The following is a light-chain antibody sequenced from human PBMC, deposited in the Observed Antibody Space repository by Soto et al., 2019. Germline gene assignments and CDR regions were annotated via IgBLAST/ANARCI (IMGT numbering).Light chain of an antibody. CDR1: QSVSSN. V-gene: IGKV3-15*01. CDR3: QQYNNWPPT. J-gene: IGKJ2*01. Sequence: IVMTQSPATLSVSPGERATLSCRASQSVSSNLVWYQQKRGQAPRLLIYGASTRATGIPARFSGSGSGTEFTLTISSLQSEDFAVYYCQQYNNWPPTFDQGTKLEIK. CDR2: GAS.